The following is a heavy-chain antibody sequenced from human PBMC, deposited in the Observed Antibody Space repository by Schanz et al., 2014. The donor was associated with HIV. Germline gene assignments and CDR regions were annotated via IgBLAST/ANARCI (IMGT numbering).Heavy chain of an antibody. J-gene: IGHJ4*02. Sequence: VQLVESGGGVVQPGRSLRLSCAASGFIFSSYAMHWVRQAPGKGLEWVSYITESSGTIYYADSVKGRFTISRDNARNSLYLQINSLRDEDTAVYYCVRNWNFDFWGQGNLVIVSS. D-gene: IGHD1-1*01. CDR2: ITESSGTI. V-gene: IGHV3-48*02. CDR3: VRNWNFDF. CDR1: GFIFSSYA.